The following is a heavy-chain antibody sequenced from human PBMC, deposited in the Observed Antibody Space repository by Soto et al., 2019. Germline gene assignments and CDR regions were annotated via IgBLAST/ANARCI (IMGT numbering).Heavy chain of an antibody. CDR2: VYSSGTT. D-gene: IGHD2-2*01. CDR1: GGSINSYW. Sequence: PSETLSLTSSVSGGSINSYWWSWIRQPAGKGLEWIGRVYSSGTTDYNPSLNSRATMSVETSKNQFSLKLTSVTAADTAVYYCARDIGSYAYAEGYWGQGTLVTVSS. J-gene: IGHJ4*02. V-gene: IGHV4-4*07. CDR3: ARDIGSYAYAEGY.